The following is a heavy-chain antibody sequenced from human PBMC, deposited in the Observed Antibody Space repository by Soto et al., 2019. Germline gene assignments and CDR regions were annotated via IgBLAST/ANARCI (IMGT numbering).Heavy chain of an antibody. D-gene: IGHD1-26*01. Sequence: QVQLVQSGAEVKKPGSSVKVSCKASGGTFSSYDISWVREAPGQGLEWMGGIIHIFGTANYAQKFQGRVKITADDSTSTAYMELSSLRSEDTAVYYCARGGSYGEFGYWGQGTLVTVSS. CDR2: IIHIFGTA. J-gene: IGHJ4*02. V-gene: IGHV1-69*01. CDR1: GGTFSSYD. CDR3: ARGGSYGEFGY.